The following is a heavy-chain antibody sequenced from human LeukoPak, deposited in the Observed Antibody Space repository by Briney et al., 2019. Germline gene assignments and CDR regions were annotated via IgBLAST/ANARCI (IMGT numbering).Heavy chain of an antibody. D-gene: IGHD2-15*01. CDR3: ARDSERSCYDC. Sequence: PGGSLRLSCAVSGFTFSSYWMSWVRQAPGKGLEWVANIRQDGSDKYYVDSVKGRFTISRDNAKNSLYLQMNSLRAEDTAVYYCARDSERSCYDCWGQGTLVTVSS. CDR2: IRQDGSDK. J-gene: IGHJ4*02. V-gene: IGHV3-7*01. CDR1: GFTFSSYW.